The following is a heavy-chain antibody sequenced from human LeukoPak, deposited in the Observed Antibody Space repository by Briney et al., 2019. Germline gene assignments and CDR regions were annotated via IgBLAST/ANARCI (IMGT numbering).Heavy chain of an antibody. CDR1: GHSISRYY. Sequence: SETLSLTCTVSGHSISRYYWRWIRQPPGKGLEWIGYIYYSGSPNYNPYLKSRVTIAVDTSKNQFSLELSAVTTADTAVYYCARVPPPGYCSSTSCYSWFDPWGQGTLVTVSS. CDR3: ARVPPPGYCSSTSCYSWFDP. V-gene: IGHV4-59*13. D-gene: IGHD2-2*02. CDR2: IYYSGSP. J-gene: IGHJ5*02.